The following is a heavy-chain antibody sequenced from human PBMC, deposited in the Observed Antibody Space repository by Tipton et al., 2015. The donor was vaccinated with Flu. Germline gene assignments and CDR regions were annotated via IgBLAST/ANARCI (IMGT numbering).Heavy chain of an antibody. J-gene: IGHJ4*02. V-gene: IGHV4-38-2*01. D-gene: IGHD3-10*02. Sequence: TLSLTCSVSGASIGGHYRWGWIRQPPGKGLEWIGNVCQIGSPYYNPSLKSRLTMSVDTSKNQFSLKLSSVTAADTAVYYCARHTGDSVRGVIDYWGQGTLVTVSS. CDR3: ARHTGDSVRGVIDY. CDR2: VCQIGSP. CDR1: GASIGGHYR.